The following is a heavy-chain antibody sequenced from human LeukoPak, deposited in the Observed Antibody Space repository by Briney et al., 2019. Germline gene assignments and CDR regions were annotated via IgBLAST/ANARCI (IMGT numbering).Heavy chain of an antibody. J-gene: IGHJ5*02. CDR3: ARGYSSSSLYNWFDP. CDR2: IIPIFGTA. V-gene: IGHV1-69*13. CDR1: GGTFSSYA. D-gene: IGHD6-6*01. Sequence: ASVTVSCKASGGTFSSYAISWVRQAPGQGLEWMGGIIPIFGTANYAQKFQGRVTITADESTSTAYMELSSLRSEDTAVYYCARGYSSSSLYNWFDPWGQGTLVTVSS.